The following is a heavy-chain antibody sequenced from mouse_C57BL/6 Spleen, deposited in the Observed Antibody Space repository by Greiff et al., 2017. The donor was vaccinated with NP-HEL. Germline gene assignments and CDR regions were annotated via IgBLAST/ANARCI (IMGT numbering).Heavy chain of an antibody. D-gene: IGHD2-1*01. Sequence: EVQLQQSGPELVKPGASVKISCKASGYTFTDYNMDWVKQSHGKSLEWIGDINPNNGGTIYNQKFKGKATLTVDKSSSTAYMELRSLTSEDTAVYYCAREGNYYYAMDYWGQGTSVTVSS. CDR1: GYTFTDYN. V-gene: IGHV1-18*01. CDR2: INPNNGGT. J-gene: IGHJ4*01. CDR3: AREGNYYYAMDY.